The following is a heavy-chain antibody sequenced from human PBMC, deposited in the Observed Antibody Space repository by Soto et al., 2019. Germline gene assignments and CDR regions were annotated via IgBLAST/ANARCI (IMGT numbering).Heavy chain of an antibody. V-gene: IGHV3-30-3*01. CDR3: ARDRVMIAAAGVYYYYGMDV. D-gene: IGHD6-13*01. CDR1: GFTFSSYA. J-gene: IGHJ6*02. Sequence: LRLSCAASGFTFSSYAMHWVRQAPVKGLEWVAVISYDGSNKYYADSVKGRFTISRDNSKNTLYLQMNSLRAEDTAVYYCARDRVMIAAAGVYYYYGMDVWGQGTTVTVSS. CDR2: ISYDGSNK.